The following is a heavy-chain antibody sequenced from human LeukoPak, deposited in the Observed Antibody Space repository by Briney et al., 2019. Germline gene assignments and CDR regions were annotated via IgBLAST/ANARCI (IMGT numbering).Heavy chain of an antibody. J-gene: IGHJ4*01. D-gene: IGHD4-17*01. Sequence: ASVKVSCKASGYPFDNFGLTWMRQAPGQGLEWMGWISAYNGNTHYAQKFRGRLTLTTETSTSTAYLELRSLKSDDTAVYYCARDRVGGDLTGVSLYWGQGTLVTVSS. CDR2: ISAYNGNT. CDR3: ARDRVGGDLTGVSLY. CDR1: GYPFDNFG. V-gene: IGHV1-18*01.